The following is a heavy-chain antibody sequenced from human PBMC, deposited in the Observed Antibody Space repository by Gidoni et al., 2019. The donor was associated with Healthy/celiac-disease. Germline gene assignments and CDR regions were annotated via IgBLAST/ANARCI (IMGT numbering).Heavy chain of an antibody. CDR1: GGSISSYY. J-gene: IGHJ5*02. V-gene: IGHV4-59*01. CDR2: IYYSGST. Sequence: QVQLQESGPGLVKPSETLSLTCTVSGGSISSYYWSWIRPPPGKGLEWIGYIYYSGSTNYNPSLKSRVTISVDTSKNQFSLKLSSVTAADTAVYYCAGMTTAINWFDPWGQGTLVTVSS. D-gene: IGHD4-17*01. CDR3: AGMTTAINWFDP.